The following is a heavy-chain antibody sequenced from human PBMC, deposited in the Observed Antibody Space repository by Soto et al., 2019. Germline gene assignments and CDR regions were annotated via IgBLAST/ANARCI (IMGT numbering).Heavy chain of an antibody. D-gene: IGHD2-2*01. CDR3: VRDPQRNDY. Sequence: QVQLVQSGEEVKKPGATVKVSCKASGYDFSSYGISWVRQALGQGLEWMGWISASNGNRDYAQQFQGRVTMTSDTARTKAYMELRSLRSDDTAGYFCVRDPQRNDYWGQGPLLNVS. CDR1: GYDFSSYG. J-gene: IGHJ4*02. CDR2: ISASNGNR. V-gene: IGHV1-18*04.